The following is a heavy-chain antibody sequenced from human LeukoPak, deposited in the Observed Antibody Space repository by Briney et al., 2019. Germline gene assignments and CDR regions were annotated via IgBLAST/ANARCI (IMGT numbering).Heavy chain of an antibody. CDR1: GFAFSNYW. CDR3: ERGEMATILEGSYFDY. V-gene: IGHV3-74*01. J-gene: IGHJ4*02. Sequence: PAGTLRLSCAASGFAFSNYWMHWVRKAPGQGLVRVSLINSDCSRTIYRDSVKGRFTISRDKAKNSLYLQMHSLRAEDTAVYYCERGEMATILEGSYFDYWGQETLVTVSS. D-gene: IGHD5-24*01. CDR2: INSDCSRT.